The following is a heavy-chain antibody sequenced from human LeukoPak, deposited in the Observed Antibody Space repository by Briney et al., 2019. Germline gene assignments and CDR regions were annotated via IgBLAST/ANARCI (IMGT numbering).Heavy chain of an antibody. J-gene: IGHJ4*02. CDR2: IRYDGNNK. CDR3: AKAADGGAQHSDY. CDR1: EFTFGDYA. Sequence: GGSLRLSCAASEFTFGDYAMHWVRQAPGKGLEWVAFIRYDGNNKYYADSVKGRFTISRDNSKNTLYLQVNSLRAEDTAVYYCAKAADGGAQHSDYWGQGTLVTVSS. D-gene: IGHD1-26*01. V-gene: IGHV3-30*02.